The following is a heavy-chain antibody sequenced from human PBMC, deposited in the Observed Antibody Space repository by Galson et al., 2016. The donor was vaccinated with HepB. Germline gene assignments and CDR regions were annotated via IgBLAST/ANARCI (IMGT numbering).Heavy chain of an antibody. V-gene: IGHV1-69*13. CDR2: IIPFLGTA. J-gene: IGHJ5*02. D-gene: IGHD4-11*01. CDR1: GGTFSSYV. CDR3: ARETGFHDSTGHLNWFDP. Sequence: SVKVSCKASGGTFSSYVITWVRQAPGQGLEWMGGIIPFLGTANYAQKFQGRVTLTADESTSTAYMELSSLRSADTAVYYCARETGFHDSTGHLNWFDPWGQGTLVTVSS.